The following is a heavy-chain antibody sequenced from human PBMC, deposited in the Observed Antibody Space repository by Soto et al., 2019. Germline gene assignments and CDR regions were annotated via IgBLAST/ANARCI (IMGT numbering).Heavy chain of an antibody. CDR3: ARVERGTATTVVDAFDI. V-gene: IGHV4-34*01. D-gene: IGHD1-1*01. J-gene: IGHJ3*02. CDR1: GGFVSSGSYY. CDR2: MSHSGGT. Sequence: QVQLQQWGAGLLKPSETLSLTCAVYGGFVSSGSYYWSWIRQPPGKGLEWIGEMSHSGGTHFNPSRKSRVTISVDTYKTQFSLMMSSVTAADTALYYCARVERGTATTVVDAFDIWGPGTMVTVSS.